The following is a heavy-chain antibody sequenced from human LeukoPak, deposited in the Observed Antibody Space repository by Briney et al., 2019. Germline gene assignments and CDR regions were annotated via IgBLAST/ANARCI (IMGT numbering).Heavy chain of an antibody. J-gene: IGHJ4*02. D-gene: IGHD3-10*01. CDR2: ISTTGST. Sequence: YPSETLSLTCTVSGGSINNPNYYWSWIRQPAGKGLEWIGRISTTGSTSYGPSLKSRVIISIDTSKNQFPLRLSSATAADTAVYYCASHQYGSGSYYHDYWGQGALVTVSS. V-gene: IGHV4-61*02. CDR3: ASHQYGSGSYYHDY. CDR1: GGSINNPNYY.